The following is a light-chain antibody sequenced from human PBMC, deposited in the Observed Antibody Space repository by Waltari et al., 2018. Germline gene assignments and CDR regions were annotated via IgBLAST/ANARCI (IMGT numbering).Light chain of an antibody. CDR2: EVS. V-gene: IGLV2-8*01. J-gene: IGLJ2*01. CDR3: SANEGSKTYI. CDR1: SRDIGGYNR. Sequence: QAALTQPPSMSGSPGPSVTLSSTGTSRDIGGYNRFSWYQQKPGKVPKLIIDEVSKRPSGVSDRFSGSKSGNTASRTISGLQAEDEADYYCSANEGSKTYIFGGGTRLTVL.